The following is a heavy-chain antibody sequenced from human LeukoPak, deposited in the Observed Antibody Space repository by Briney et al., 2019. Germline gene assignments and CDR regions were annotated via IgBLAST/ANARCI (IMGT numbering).Heavy chain of an antibody. CDR2: IRSKTDGGTT. CDR1: GFTCSNAW. J-gene: IGHJ4*02. CDR3: TTKSSIAPGGRTDY. D-gene: IGHD6-13*01. Sequence: PGGTLRLSCAASGFTCSNAWMNWVRQAPGKGLEWVGRIRSKTDGGTTDYAATVRGRFTISRDDSKNTLYLQMNSLKTEDTAVYYCTTKSSIAPGGRTDYWGQGTLVTVSS. V-gene: IGHV3-15*01.